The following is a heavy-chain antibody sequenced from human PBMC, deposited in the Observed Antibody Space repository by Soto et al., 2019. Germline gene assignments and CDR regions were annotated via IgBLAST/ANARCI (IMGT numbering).Heavy chain of an antibody. V-gene: IGHV3-23*01. Sequence: GGSLRLSCAASGFTFSSYAMSWVRQAPGKGLEWVSAISGSGGSTYYADSVKGRFTISRDNSKNTLYLQMNSLRAEDTAVYYCAKGPHYYDFWSGYYFDYWGQGTLVTVSS. CDR2: ISGSGGST. D-gene: IGHD3-3*01. CDR3: AKGPHYYDFWSGYYFDY. CDR1: GFTFSSYA. J-gene: IGHJ4*02.